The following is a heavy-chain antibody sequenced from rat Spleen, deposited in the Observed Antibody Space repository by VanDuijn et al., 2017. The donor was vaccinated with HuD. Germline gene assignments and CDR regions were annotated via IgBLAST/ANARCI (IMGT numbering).Heavy chain of an antibody. J-gene: IGHJ2*01. CDR2: ISPSGAIT. CDR3: ARMSGAPFDY. Sequence: EVQLVESGGGLVQPGRSLKLSCAASGFTFSDYYMAWVRQAPTKGLEWVATISPSGAITNYRDSVRGRFTISRDNAKSTLYLQMNSLRSEDTATYYCARMSGAPFDYWGQGVMVTVSS. D-gene: IGHD1-12*01. V-gene: IGHV5-25*01. CDR1: GFTFSDYY.